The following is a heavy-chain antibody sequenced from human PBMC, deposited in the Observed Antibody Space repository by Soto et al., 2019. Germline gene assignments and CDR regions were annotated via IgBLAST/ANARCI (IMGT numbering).Heavy chain of an antibody. J-gene: IGHJ5*02. CDR3: ARGPDSSSLQNWFDP. V-gene: IGHV1-8*01. D-gene: IGHD6-6*01. CDR2: MNPNSGNT. CDR1: GYTFTSYD. Sequence: ASVKVSCKASGYTFTSYDINWVRQATGQGLEWMGWMNPNSGNTGYAQKFQGRVTMTRNTSISTAYMELSSLRSEDTAVYYCARGPDSSSLQNWFDPWGQGTLVTAPQ.